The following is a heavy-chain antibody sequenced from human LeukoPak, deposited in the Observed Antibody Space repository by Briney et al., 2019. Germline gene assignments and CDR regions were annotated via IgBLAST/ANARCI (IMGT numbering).Heavy chain of an antibody. J-gene: IGHJ5*02. CDR1: GFTFSSYS. D-gene: IGHD4-17*01. V-gene: IGHV3-21*01. CDR2: IRSSSSYI. CDR3: ARGMTTVTTWFDP. Sequence: GGSLRLSCAASGFTFSSYSMNWVRQAPGKGLEWVSSIRSSSSYIYYADSLKGRFTISRDNAKNSLYLQMNSLRAEDTAVYYCARGMTTVTTWFDPWGQGTLVTVSS.